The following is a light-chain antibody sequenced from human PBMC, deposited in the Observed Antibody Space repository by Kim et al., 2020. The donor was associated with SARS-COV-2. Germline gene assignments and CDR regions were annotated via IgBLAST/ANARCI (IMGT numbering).Light chain of an antibody. CDR1: KLGDQY. V-gene: IGLV3-1*01. Sequence: SYELTQPPSVSVSPGQTASITCSGDKLGDQYACWYQQKPGHSPVLVIYQDSKRPSGIPERFSCSNSGNTATLTISGTQAMDEADYYCQAWASSTVVFGEG. CDR2: QDS. CDR3: QAWASSTVV. J-gene: IGLJ2*01.